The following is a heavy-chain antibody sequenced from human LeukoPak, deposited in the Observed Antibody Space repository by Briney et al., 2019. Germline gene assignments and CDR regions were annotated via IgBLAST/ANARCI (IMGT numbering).Heavy chain of an antibody. CDR3: ARESGITIFGVVMRENYYMDV. Sequence: ASVKVSCKASGYTFTSYGISWVRQAPGQGLEWMGWISAYNGNTNYAQKLQGRVTMTTDTSTSTAYMELRSLRSDDTAVYYCARESGITIFGVVMRENYYMDVWGKGTTVTVSS. D-gene: IGHD3-3*01. CDR2: ISAYNGNT. J-gene: IGHJ6*03. V-gene: IGHV1-18*01. CDR1: GYTFTSYG.